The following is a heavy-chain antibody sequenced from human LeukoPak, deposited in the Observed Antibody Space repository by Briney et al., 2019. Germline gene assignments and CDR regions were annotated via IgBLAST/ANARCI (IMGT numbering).Heavy chain of an antibody. CDR2: IYHGGST. D-gene: IGHD3-22*01. CDR1: GGSISSSNW. V-gene: IGHV4-4*02. J-gene: IGHJ3*02. Sequence: SEALSLTCAVSGGSISSSNWWSWVRQPPGKGLEWIGEIYHGGSTNYNPSLKSRVTISLDKSKNQFSLKLSSVTAADTAVYYCASGYYDSSASYRGAFFDIWGQGTMVTVSS. CDR3: ASGYYDSSASYRGAFFDI.